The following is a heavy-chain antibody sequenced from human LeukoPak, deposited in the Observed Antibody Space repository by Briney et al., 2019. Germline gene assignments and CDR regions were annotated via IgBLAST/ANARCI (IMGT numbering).Heavy chain of an antibody. J-gene: IGHJ4*02. Sequence: GGSLRLSCAASGFNFANHAMSWVRQTPGKGLEWVSAISGGGDITYYADSVTGRFTISRDNSKDTLFLQMHSLRPGDTAVYYCAKEGFDSWGQGTLVTVSS. CDR1: GFNFANHA. CDR3: AKEGFDS. CDR2: ISGGGDIT. V-gene: IGHV3-23*01.